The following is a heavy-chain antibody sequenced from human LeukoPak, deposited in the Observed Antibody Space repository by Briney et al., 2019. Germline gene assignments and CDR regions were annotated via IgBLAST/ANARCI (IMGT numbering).Heavy chain of an antibody. Sequence: GGSLRLSCAASGFTFSSYAMHWVRQAPGKGLEWVAVISYDGSNKYYADSVKGRFTISRDNSKNTLYLQMNSLKTEDTAVYYCTSTLWFGTPHLRRGMDVWGQGTTVTVSS. V-gene: IGHV3-30-3*01. CDR3: TSTLWFGTPHLRRGMDV. D-gene: IGHD3-10*01. CDR1: GFTFSSYA. J-gene: IGHJ6*02. CDR2: ISYDGSNK.